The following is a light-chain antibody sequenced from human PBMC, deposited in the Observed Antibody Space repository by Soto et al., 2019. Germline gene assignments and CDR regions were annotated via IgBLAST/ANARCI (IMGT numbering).Light chain of an antibody. V-gene: IGLV1-44*01. CDR1: SSNIGSNT. CDR2: SNN. CDR3: AAWDVSLNGPL. Sequence: QSALTQPPSASGTPGQRVTISCSGSSSNIGSNTVNWYQQLPGTAPKLLIYSNNQRPSGVPDRFSGSKSGTSASLAISGLQSEDEADYYCAAWDVSLNGPLFGGGTKLTVL. J-gene: IGLJ2*01.